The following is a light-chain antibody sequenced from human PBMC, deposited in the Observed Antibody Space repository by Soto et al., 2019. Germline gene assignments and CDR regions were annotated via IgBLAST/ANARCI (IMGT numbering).Light chain of an antibody. Sequence: QSVLTQPASVSGSPGQSITISCTGTSSDVGGYNYVSWYQQHPGKAPKLMIYEVSNRPSGVSNRLSGSKSGNTASLTISGLQAEDEADYYCSSYTSSSTGVFGTGTKLTVL. CDR2: EVS. CDR1: SSDVGGYNY. CDR3: SSYTSSSTGV. V-gene: IGLV2-14*01. J-gene: IGLJ1*01.